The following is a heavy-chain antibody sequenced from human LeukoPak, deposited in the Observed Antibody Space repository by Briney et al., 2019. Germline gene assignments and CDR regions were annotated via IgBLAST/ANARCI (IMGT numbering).Heavy chain of an antibody. D-gene: IGHD3-9*01. CDR2: VIPIFGTA. Sequence: SVKVSCKASGGTFSSYAISWVRQAPGQGLEWMGRVIPIFGTANYAQKFQGRVTMTRDTSTGTVYMELSSLRSEDTAVYYCARDHHYDILPGYSPGYFDLWGRGTLVTVSS. CDR3: ARDHHYDILPGYSPGYFDL. J-gene: IGHJ2*01. V-gene: IGHV1-69*05. CDR1: GGTFSSYA.